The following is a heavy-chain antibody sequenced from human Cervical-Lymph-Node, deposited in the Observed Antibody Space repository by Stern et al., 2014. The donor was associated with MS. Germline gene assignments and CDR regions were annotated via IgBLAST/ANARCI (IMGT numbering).Heavy chain of an antibody. Sequence: QVQLLQPGAEVKKPGSSVKVSCKASGGTFNTNVISWVRQAPGQGLEWMGGIIPIFGTALYAQKFQGRVTITANESPRAVYMELSSLRSEDTAVYYCARAAYSTSSYNYWGQGTLVIVSS. D-gene: IGHD6-6*01. V-gene: IGHV1-69*01. CDR1: GGTFNTNV. J-gene: IGHJ4*02. CDR3: ARAAYSTSSYNY. CDR2: IIPIFGTA.